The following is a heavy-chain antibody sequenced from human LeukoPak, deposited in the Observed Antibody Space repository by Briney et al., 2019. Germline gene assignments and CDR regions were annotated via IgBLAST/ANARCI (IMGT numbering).Heavy chain of an antibody. Sequence: PSETLSLTCAVYGGSFSGYYWSWIRQPPGKGLEWIGEINHSGSTNYNPSLKSRVTISVDTSKNQFSLKLSSVTAADTAVYYCARGPPPYDFWSGYTVYYFDYWGQGTLVTVSS. D-gene: IGHD3-3*01. V-gene: IGHV4-34*01. CDR2: INHSGST. CDR1: GGSFSGYY. CDR3: ARGPPPYDFWSGYTVYYFDY. J-gene: IGHJ4*02.